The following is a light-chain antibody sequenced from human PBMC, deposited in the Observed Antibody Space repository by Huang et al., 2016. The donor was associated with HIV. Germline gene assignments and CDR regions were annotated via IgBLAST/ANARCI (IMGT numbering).Light chain of an antibody. V-gene: IGKV1-39*01. J-gene: IGKJ1*01. CDR1: QTINSY. Sequence: DIQMTQSPSSLSASVGDRVTITCRASQTINSYLHWYQQKPGKAPQLLIDAASNLQSGVPSRFSGGGSGTYFTLTISSLQPEDFATYYCQQTYSSPRTFGQGTKVDIK. CDR2: AAS. CDR3: QQTYSSPRT.